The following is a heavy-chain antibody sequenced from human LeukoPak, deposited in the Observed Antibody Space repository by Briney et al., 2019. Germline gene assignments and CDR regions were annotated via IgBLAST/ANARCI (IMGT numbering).Heavy chain of an antibody. CDR3: ARGGGLDV. CDR2: INHNGNVN. J-gene: IGHJ6*02. V-gene: IGHV3-7*03. Sequence: GGSLRLSCAASGFTFSSYWMNWARQAPGKGLEWVASINHNGNVNYYVDSVKGRFTISRDNAKNSLYLQMSNLSAEDTAVYFCARGGGLDVWGQGATVTVSS. CDR1: GFTFSSYW. D-gene: IGHD3-16*01.